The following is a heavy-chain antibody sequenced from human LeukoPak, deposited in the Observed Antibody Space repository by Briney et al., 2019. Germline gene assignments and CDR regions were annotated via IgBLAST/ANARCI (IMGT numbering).Heavy chain of an antibody. J-gene: IGHJ4*02. D-gene: IGHD2-2*01. V-gene: IGHV3-30*02. Sequence: GGSLRLSCAASGFTFCSYGMHWVRQAPGKGLEWVAFIRYDGSNKYYADSVKGRFTISRDNSKNTLYLQMNSLRAEDTAVYYCAKNLWAGVVPAAIDYWGQGTLVTVSS. CDR2: IRYDGSNK. CDR1: GFTFCSYG. CDR3: AKNLWAGVVPAAIDY.